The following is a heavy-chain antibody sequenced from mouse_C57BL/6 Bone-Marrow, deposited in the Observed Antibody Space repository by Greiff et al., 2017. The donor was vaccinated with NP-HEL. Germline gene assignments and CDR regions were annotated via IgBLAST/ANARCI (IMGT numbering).Heavy chain of an antibody. CDR1: GFTFTDYY. CDR3: ARGALQDYYAMDY. D-gene: IGHD1-1*01. V-gene: IGHV7-3*01. J-gene: IGHJ4*01. CDR2: IRNEANGYTT. Sequence: EVQLVESGGGLVQPGGSLSLSCAASGFTFTDYYMSWVRQPPGKALEWLGFIRNEANGYTTEYSAYVKGRFTISRENSQSILYLQMNALRAEDSATYYCARGALQDYYAMDYWGQGTSVTVSS.